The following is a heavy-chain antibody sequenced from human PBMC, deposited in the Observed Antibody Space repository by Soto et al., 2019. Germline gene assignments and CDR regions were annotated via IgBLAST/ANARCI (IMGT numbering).Heavy chain of an antibody. CDR1: GFILNNYA. V-gene: IGHV3-23*01. CDR3: VKRGRNWWAFDF. J-gene: IGHJ3*01. CDR2: IGGTDGDSDGVP. Sequence: VQLLESGGDLVQPGGSLRLSCVASGFILNNYAMSWVRQAPGKGLEWVSTIGGTDGDSDGVPWYEDSVKGRFTISRDSSENTLYLHMDKLRAEDSALYYCVKRGRNWWAFDFWGQGTMVVVSS. D-gene: IGHD2-8*02.